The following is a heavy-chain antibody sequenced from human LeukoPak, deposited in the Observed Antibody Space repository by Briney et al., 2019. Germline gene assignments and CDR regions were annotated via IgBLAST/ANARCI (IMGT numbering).Heavy chain of an antibody. Sequence: SVKVTCKASGFTFTSSAVQWVRQARGQRLEWIGWIVVGSGDTNSAQKFQERVTITRDMSTRTAYMELSSLRSEDTAVYYCGADSMPRGVFSYAFDIWGQGTMVTVSS. D-gene: IGHD3-10*01. CDR2: IVVGSGDT. V-gene: IGHV1-58*01. CDR3: GADSMPRGVFSYAFDI. CDR1: GFTFTSSA. J-gene: IGHJ3*02.